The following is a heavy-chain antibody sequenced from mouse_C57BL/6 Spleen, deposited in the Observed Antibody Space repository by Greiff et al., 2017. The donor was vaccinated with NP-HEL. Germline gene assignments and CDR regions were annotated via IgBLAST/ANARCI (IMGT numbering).Heavy chain of an antibody. D-gene: IGHD1-1*01. CDR3: ARNYLVAYAMDY. Sequence: EVQLQQSGPELVKPGASVKISCKASGYTFTDYYMNWVKQSHGKSLEWIGDINPNNGGTSYNQKFKGKATLTVDKSSSTAYMELRSLTSEDSAVYYCARNYLVAYAMDYWGQGTSVTVSS. CDR1: GYTFTDYY. V-gene: IGHV1-26*01. CDR2: INPNNGGT. J-gene: IGHJ4*01.